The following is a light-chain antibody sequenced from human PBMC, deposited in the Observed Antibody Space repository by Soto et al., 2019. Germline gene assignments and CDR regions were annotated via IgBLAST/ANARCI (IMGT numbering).Light chain of an antibody. CDR2: DDS. Sequence: SYELTQPPSVSVAPGQTATVTCRGNNVGSKSVHWYQQKPGQAPVLVVYDDSDRPSGIPERFSGSNSGNTATLTISRVEAGGEADYYCQVWDTTSDQGVFGTGTKVTVL. CDR1: NVGSKS. V-gene: IGLV3-21*02. J-gene: IGLJ1*01. CDR3: QVWDTTSDQGV.